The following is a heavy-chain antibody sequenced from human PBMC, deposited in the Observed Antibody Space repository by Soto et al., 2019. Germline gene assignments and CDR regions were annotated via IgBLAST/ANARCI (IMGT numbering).Heavy chain of an antibody. J-gene: IGHJ4*01. D-gene: IGHD4-17*01. Sequence: EVQLEESGGGVVMPGGSLRLSCAASGFTFHNAWINWVRQPPGGGLEWVGRIRSQSDGGSGDYAAPVKGRFVVSRDDSKNMVYLQMNSLKIEDTAVYYCTTDSRTTVPEVRFDCWGHGTLVTVSS. CDR1: GFTFHNAW. V-gene: IGHV3-15*07. CDR3: TTDSRTTVPEVRFDC. CDR2: IRSQSDGGSG.